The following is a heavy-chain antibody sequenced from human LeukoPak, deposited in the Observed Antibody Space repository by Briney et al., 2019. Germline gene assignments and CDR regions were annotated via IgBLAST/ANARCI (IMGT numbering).Heavy chain of an antibody. CDR1: GFTFSSYA. CDR3: ARDRGGPKGGTRHYYYYGMDV. J-gene: IGHJ6*02. CDR2: ISYDGSNK. V-gene: IGHV3-30*04. Sequence: GGSMRLSCAASGFTFSSYAMHWVRQAPGKGLEWVAVISYDGSNKYYADSVKGRFTISRDNSKNTLYLQMNSLRAEGTAVYYCARDRGGPKGGTRHYYYYGMDVWGQGTTVTVSS. D-gene: IGHD2-15*01.